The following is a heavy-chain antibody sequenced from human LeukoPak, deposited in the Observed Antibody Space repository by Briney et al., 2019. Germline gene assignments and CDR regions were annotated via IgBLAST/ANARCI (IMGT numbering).Heavy chain of an antibody. D-gene: IGHD5-24*01. V-gene: IGHV1-69*05. CDR3: ARGGDGYNYAPFFDY. CDR2: IIPIFGTA. CDR1: GGTFSSYA. J-gene: IGHJ4*02. Sequence: ASVKVSCKASGGTFSSYAISWVRQAPGQGLEWMGGIIPIFGTANYAQKFQGRVTITTDKSTSTAYMELSSLRSEDTAVYCCARGGDGYNYAPFFDYWGQGTLVTVSS.